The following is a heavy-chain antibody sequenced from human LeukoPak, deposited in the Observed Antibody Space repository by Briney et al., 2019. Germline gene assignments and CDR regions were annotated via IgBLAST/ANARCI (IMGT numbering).Heavy chain of an antibody. J-gene: IGHJ3*02. CDR1: GFTVSSNY. CDR2: IKQDGSEK. D-gene: IGHD6-13*01. V-gene: IGHV3-7*03. Sequence: GGSLRLSCAASGFTVSSNYMSWVRQAPGKGLEWVANIKQDGSEKYYVDSVKGRFTISRDNAKNSLYLQMNSLRAEDTAVYYCARDLMSPTPESESSWYDAFDIWGQGTMVTVSS. CDR3: ARDLMSPTPESESSWYDAFDI.